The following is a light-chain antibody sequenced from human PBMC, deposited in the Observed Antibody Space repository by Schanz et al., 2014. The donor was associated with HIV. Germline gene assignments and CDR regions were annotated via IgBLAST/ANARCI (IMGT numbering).Light chain of an antibody. CDR3: CSFAGTIWV. Sequence: QSVLTQPASVSGSPGQSITISCTGTNSDVGSYDLVSWYQQHPGKAPKLMIYEVSKRPSGVSNRFSGSKSGNTASLTISGLQAEDEADYYCCSFAGTIWVFGGGTKLTVL. V-gene: IGLV2-23*02. CDR1: NSDVGSYDL. J-gene: IGLJ3*02. CDR2: EVS.